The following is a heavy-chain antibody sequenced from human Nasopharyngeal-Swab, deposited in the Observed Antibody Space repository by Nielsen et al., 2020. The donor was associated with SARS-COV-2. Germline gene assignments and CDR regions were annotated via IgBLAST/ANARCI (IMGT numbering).Heavy chain of an antibody. V-gene: IGHV3-49*02. CDR2: IATNTYGGTA. Sequence: GESLKISCKPSGFPLASYALTWVRQAPGRGLEWLGFIATNTYGGTAKYAASVRDRFSISRDDSRNVAYLQMDRLTLDDTALYHCVRGQKAFDVWGQGAMVTVSS. J-gene: IGHJ3*01. CDR1: GFPLASYA. CDR3: VRGQKAFDV.